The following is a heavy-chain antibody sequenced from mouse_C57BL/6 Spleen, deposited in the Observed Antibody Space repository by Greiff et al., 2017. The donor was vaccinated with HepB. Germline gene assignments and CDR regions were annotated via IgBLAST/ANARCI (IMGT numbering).Heavy chain of an antibody. CDR3: ARLEGLGMDY. CDR2: IYPRSGNT. Sequence: VQLQESGAELARPGASVKLSCKASGYTFTSYGISWVKQRTGQGLEWIGEIYPRSGNTYYNEKFKGKATLTADKSSSTAYMELRSLTSEDSAVYFCARLEGLGMDYWGQGTSVTVSS. D-gene: IGHD2-13*01. J-gene: IGHJ4*01. V-gene: IGHV1-81*01. CDR1: GYTFTSYG.